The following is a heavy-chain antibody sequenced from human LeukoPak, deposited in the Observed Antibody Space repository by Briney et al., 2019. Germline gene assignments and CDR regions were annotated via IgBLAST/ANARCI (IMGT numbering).Heavy chain of an antibody. CDR2: IWYDGSNK. J-gene: IGHJ3*02. CDR3: ASLDGYNNDAFDI. Sequence: GGSLRLSCAASGFTFSSYGMHWVRQAPGKGLEWVAVIWYDGSNKYYADCVKGRFTISRDNSKNTLYLQMNSLRAEDTAVYYCASLDGYNNDAFDIWGQGTMVTVSS. V-gene: IGHV3-33*01. CDR1: GFTFSSYG. D-gene: IGHD5-24*01.